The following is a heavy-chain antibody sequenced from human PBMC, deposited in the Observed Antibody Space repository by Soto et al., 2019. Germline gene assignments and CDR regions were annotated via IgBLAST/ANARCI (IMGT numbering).Heavy chain of an antibody. J-gene: IGHJ5*02. CDR2: IYYSGST. Sequence: QVQLQESGPGLVKPSDTLSLTCAVSGYSISSSNWWGWIRQPPGKGLEWIGYIYYSGSTYYNPSLKSRVTMSVDTSKNQCSLKLSSVTAVDTAVYYCARTVSVTMVRGVKFWFDPWGQGTLVNVSS. V-gene: IGHV4-28*01. D-gene: IGHD3-10*01. CDR3: ARTVSVTMVRGVKFWFDP. CDR1: GYSISSSNW.